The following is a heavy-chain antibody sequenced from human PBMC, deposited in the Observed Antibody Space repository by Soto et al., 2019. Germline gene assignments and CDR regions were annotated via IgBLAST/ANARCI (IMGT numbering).Heavy chain of an antibody. J-gene: IGHJ4*02. D-gene: IGHD3-10*01. CDR1: GFTFSSYA. Sequence: QVQLVESGGGVVQPGRSLRLSCAASGFTFSSYAMHWVRQAPGKGLEWVAVISYDGSNKYYADSVKGRFTISRDNSKNTLYLQMNSLRAEDTAVYYFARERRFGGGGDYWGQGTLVTVSS. CDR3: ARERRFGGGGDY. CDR2: ISYDGSNK. V-gene: IGHV3-30-3*01.